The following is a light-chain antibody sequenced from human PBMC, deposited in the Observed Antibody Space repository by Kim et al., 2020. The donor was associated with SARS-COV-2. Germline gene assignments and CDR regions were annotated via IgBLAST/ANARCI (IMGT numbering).Light chain of an antibody. V-gene: IGKV1-5*01. CDR3: QQYDSYSRGT. J-gene: IGKJ2*01. CDR2: DAS. Sequence: GSVGDRVTITCRASQSISAYLAWYQHKPGKAPKLLIYDASILESGVPSRFSGSGSGTEFTLTLSSLQPDDFAIYYCQQYDSYSRGTFGQGTKLEI. CDR1: QSISAY.